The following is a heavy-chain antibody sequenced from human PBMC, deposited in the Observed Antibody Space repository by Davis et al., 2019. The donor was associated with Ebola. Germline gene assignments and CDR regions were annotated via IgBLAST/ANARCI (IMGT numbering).Heavy chain of an antibody. CDR2: IIPIFGTA. J-gene: IGHJ6*02. Sequence: SVTVSCTASGGTFSSYAISWVRQAPGQGLEWMGGIIPIFGTANYAQKFQGRVTITADESTSTAYMELSSLRSEDTAVYYCARSYGAYYYYGMDVWGQGTTVTVSS. D-gene: IGHD4-17*01. CDR3: ARSYGAYYYYGMDV. V-gene: IGHV1-69*13. CDR1: GGTFSSYA.